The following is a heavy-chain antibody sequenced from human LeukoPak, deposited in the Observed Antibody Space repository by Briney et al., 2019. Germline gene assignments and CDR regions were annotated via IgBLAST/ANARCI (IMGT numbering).Heavy chain of an antibody. V-gene: IGHV3-20*04. CDR1: GFTFDDYG. J-gene: IGHJ4*02. D-gene: IGHD3-22*01. Sequence: GGSLRLSXAASGFTFDDYGMSWVRQAPGKGLEWVSGINWNGGGTGYADSVKGRFTISRDNAKNSLYLQMNSLRAEDTALYYCARDLGEYYYDSSGYPGPVDYWGQGTLVTVSS. CDR2: INWNGGGT. CDR3: ARDLGEYYYDSSGYPGPVDY.